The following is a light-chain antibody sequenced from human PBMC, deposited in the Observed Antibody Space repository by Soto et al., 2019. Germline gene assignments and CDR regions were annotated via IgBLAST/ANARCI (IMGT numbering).Light chain of an antibody. V-gene: IGKV1-17*01. CDR1: QGIRND. CDR2: DAS. CDR3: QQYGSSPRT. J-gene: IGKJ1*01. Sequence: DIQMTQSPSPLSASVGDRVIITCRASQGIRNDLAWYQQKPGKAPRRLIYDASKLQDGVPSKFSGSGSGTDFTLTISRLEPEDFAVYYCQQYGSSPRTFGQGTKVDIK.